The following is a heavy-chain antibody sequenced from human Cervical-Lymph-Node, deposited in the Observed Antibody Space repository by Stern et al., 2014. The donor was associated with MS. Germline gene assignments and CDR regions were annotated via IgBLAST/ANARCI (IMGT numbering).Heavy chain of an antibody. V-gene: IGHV4-59*01. CDR2: ISDSGSP. CDR3: ARMIGSGPFDY. D-gene: IGHD6-19*01. CDR1: GGSFSSYY. J-gene: IGHJ4*02. Sequence: QVQLQESGPGLVKPSETLSLTCSVSGGSFSSYYWSWIRQSPGRRLELIGYISDSGSPNYNPSLNSRVTVSLDTSKNQFSLRLTSVTAADTAVYYCARMIGSGPFDYWGQGTLVTVSS.